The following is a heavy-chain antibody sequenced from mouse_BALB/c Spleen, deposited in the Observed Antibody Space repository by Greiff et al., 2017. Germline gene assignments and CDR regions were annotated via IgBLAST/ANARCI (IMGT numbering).Heavy chain of an antibody. V-gene: IGHV3-2*02. CDR1: GYSITSDYA. CDR3: ARKGNYGYYFDY. J-gene: IGHJ2*01. Sequence: ESGPGLVKPSQSLSLTCTVTGYSITSDYAWNWIRQFPGNKLQWMGYISYSGSTSYNPSLKSRISITRDTSKNQFFLQLNSVTTEDTATYYCARKGNYGYYFDYWGQGTTLTVSS. D-gene: IGHD2-1*01. CDR2: ISYSGST.